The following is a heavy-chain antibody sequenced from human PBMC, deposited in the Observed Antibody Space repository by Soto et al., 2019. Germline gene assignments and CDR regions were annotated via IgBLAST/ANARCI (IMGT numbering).Heavy chain of an antibody. CDR3: ARRYCSSTSCSGMDV. V-gene: IGHV1-2*04. D-gene: IGHD2-2*01. CDR1: GYTFTGYY. CDR2: INPNSGGT. Sequence: ASVKVSCKASGYTFTGYYMHWVRQAPGQGLEWMGWINPNSGGTNYAQKFQGWVTITRDTSISTAYMELSRLRSDDTAVYYCARRYCSSTSCSGMDVWGQGTTVTVSS. J-gene: IGHJ6*02.